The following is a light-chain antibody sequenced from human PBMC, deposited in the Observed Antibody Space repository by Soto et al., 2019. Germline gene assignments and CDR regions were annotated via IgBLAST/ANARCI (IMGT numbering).Light chain of an antibody. CDR1: HTISSSY. J-gene: IGKJ1*01. CDR2: GIS. CDR3: QQYVTSSPRT. Sequence: EIVLTQSTGTLSLSPGERATLSCRASHTISSSYLAWYQQNPGQAPSLLMYGISRRATGIPDRFSGSGSGTDFTLTITRLEPEDFAVYYCQQYVTSSPRTFGQGTKVDIK. V-gene: IGKV3-20*01.